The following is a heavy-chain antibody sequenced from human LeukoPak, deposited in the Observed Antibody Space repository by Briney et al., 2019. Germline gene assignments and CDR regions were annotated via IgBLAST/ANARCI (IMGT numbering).Heavy chain of an antibody. CDR3: ASSVGSTDY. D-gene: IGHD1-26*01. CDR1: GESLSKYY. V-gene: IGHV4-34*01. J-gene: IGHJ4*02. CDR2: INHRGST. Sequence: PSETLSLTCAVYGESLSKYYWSRIRQSPGKGLEWIGEINHRGSTNLSPSLKSRVTLSVDTSKHQFSLKLTSVTAADAAVYYCASSVGSTDYWGQGTLVTVSS.